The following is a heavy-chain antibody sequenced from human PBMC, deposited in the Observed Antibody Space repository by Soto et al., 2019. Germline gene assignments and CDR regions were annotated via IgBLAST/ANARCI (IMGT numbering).Heavy chain of an antibody. CDR3: ATKYSQYCSGGSCLYFDF. V-gene: IGHV4-31*03. J-gene: IGHJ4*02. CDR2: MYYSGSF. Sequence: PSETLSLTCTVSGGSISGGGSYWSWIRQRPGKGLEWIGYMYYSGSFYYNPSLKGRVMISSDNAKNSVYLQMNSLRAEDAAVYYCATKYSQYCSGGSCLYFDFWGQGTRVTVSS. D-gene: IGHD2-15*01. CDR1: GGSISGGGSY.